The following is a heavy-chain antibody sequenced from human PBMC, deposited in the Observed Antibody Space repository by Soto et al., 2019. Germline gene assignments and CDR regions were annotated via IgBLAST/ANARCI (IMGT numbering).Heavy chain of an antibody. J-gene: IGHJ3*02. Sequence: EVQLLESGGDLVQPGGSLRLSCVASGFTLSNYAMSWVRQAPGKGLEWVSVIDGDGSAKFADSVKGRLTVSRDNSKNTLYLQMDSLRAEDTAIYYCAKDAVSYNGIYDPFDIWGRGTMVTVSS. CDR1: GFTLSNYA. CDR2: IDGDGSA. V-gene: IGHV3-23*01. D-gene: IGHD1-1*01. CDR3: AKDAVSYNGIYDPFDI.